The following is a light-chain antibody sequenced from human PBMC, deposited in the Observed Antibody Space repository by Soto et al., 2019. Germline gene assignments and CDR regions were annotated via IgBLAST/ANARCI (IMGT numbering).Light chain of an antibody. CDR2: DAS. V-gene: IGKV1-5*01. Sequence: DIQMTQSPSTLSASVGDRVTITCRASQSISSWLAWYQQKPGKAPKLLIYDASSLESGVPSRFSGSGSGTEFTLTLSSLQPDEFATYYCQQYNSYSYTFRQGTKLEIK. CDR3: QQYNSYSYT. CDR1: QSISSW. J-gene: IGKJ2*01.